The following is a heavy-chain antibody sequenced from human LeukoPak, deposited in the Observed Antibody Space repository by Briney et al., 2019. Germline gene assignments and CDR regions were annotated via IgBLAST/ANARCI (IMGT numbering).Heavy chain of an antibody. V-gene: IGHV3-21*01. D-gene: IGHD6-13*01. CDR2: ISSSSSYI. CDR3: ARIPRAAAAGRSYYYMDV. J-gene: IGHJ6*03. CDR1: GFTFSSYS. Sequence: PGGSLRLSCAASGFTFSSYSMNWVRQAPGKGLEWVSSISSSSSYIYYADSVKGRFTISRDNAKNSLYLQMNSLRAEDTAVYYCARIPRAAAAGRSYYYMDVWGKGTTVTVAS.